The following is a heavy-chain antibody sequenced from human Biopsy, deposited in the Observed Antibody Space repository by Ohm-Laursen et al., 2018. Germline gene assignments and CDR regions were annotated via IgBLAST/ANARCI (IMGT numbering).Heavy chain of an antibody. Sequence: GASVKVSCKVSGYTFTSYDINWVRQATGQGLEWMGWMNPNSGNTDYAQKFQGRVTMTRNTSISTAYMELNSLRSEDTAVYYCARGSLWFGGNYYYYGMDVWGQGTTVTVSS. J-gene: IGHJ6*02. CDR1: GYTFTSYD. D-gene: IGHD3-10*01. V-gene: IGHV1-8*01. CDR2: MNPNSGNT. CDR3: ARGSLWFGGNYYYYGMDV.